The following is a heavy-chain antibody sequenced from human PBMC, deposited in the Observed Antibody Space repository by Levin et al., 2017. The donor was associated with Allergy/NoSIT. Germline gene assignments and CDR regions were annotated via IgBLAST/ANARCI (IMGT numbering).Heavy chain of an antibody. CDR3: ARDSLVGYYWGSYRYPFSSSDY. CDR2: ISYDGSNK. CDR1: GFTFSSYA. J-gene: IGHJ4*02. V-gene: IGHV3-30-3*01. Sequence: LAGGSLRLSCAASGFTFSSYAMHWVRQAPGKGLEWVAVISYDGSNKYYADSVKGRFTISRDNSKNTLYLQMNSLRAEDTAVYYCARDSLVGYYWGSYRYPFSSSDYWGQGTLVTVSS. D-gene: IGHD3-16*02.